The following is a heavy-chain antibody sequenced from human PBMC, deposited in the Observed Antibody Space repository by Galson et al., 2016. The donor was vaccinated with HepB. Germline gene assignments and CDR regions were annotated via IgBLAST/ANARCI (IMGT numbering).Heavy chain of an antibody. CDR3: ARWASSDYGDGLDV. CDR1: GFTFSSDA. CDR2: ISGGSANI. V-gene: IGHV3-23*01. D-gene: IGHD4/OR15-4a*01. J-gene: IGHJ6*02. Sequence: SLRLSCAASGFTFSSDAMSWVRQAPGKGLEWASGISGGSANIYYADSVKGRFTISRDNSKNTLYLQMNSLRAEDTAVYYCARWASSDYGDGLDVRGQGTTVTVSS.